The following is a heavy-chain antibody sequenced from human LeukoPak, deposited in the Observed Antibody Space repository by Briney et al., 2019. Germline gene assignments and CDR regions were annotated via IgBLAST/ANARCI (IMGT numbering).Heavy chain of an antibody. D-gene: IGHD6-19*01. CDR3: AKALGIAVAAFDY. CDR1: GFTFSSYG. V-gene: IGHV3-30*18. Sequence: QPGRSLRLSCAASGFTFSSYGMHWVRQAPGKGLEWVAVISYDGSNKYYADSVKGRFTISRDNSKNTLYLQMNSLRAEDTAVYYCAKALGIAVAAFDYWGQGTLVTVSS. J-gene: IGHJ4*02. CDR2: ISYDGSNK.